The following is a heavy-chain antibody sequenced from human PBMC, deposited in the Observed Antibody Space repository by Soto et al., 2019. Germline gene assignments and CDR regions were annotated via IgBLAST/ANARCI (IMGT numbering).Heavy chain of an antibody. CDR2: INHSGST. D-gene: IGHD3-10*01. Sequence: SETLSLTCTVSGGSISSYYWSWIRQPPGKGLEWIGEINHSGSTNYNPSLKSRVTISVDTSKNQFSLKLSSVTAADTAVYYCARGLKLLWFGELRSYNWFDPWGQGTLVTVSS. CDR1: GGSISSYY. V-gene: IGHV4-34*01. J-gene: IGHJ5*02. CDR3: ARGLKLLWFGELRSYNWFDP.